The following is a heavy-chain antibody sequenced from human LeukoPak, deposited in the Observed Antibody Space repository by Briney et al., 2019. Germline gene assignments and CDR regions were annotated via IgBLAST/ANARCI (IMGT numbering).Heavy chain of an antibody. Sequence: GGSLRLSCAATGFTFNHYGMHWVRQAPGKGLAWVAVIWSDGTNRYYADSVKGRFTISRDDSRNTVYLQMNSLRPEDTGVYYCARDAQRGFDYSNSLQYWGQGTLVTVST. J-gene: IGHJ4*02. CDR1: GFTFNHYG. V-gene: IGHV3-33*01. CDR3: ARDAQRGFDYSNSLQY. D-gene: IGHD4-11*01. CDR2: IWSDGTNR.